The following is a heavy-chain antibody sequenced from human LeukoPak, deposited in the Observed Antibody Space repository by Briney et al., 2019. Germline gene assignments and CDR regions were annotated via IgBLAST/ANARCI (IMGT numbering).Heavy chain of an antibody. V-gene: IGHV1-69*13. CDR3: ARDGLTGTAYPTNWFDP. J-gene: IGHJ5*02. D-gene: IGHD1-7*01. CDR2: IIPIFGTA. Sequence: SVKVSCKASGGTFISYAISWVRQAPGQGLEWMGGIIPIFGTANYAQKFQGRVTITADESTSTAYMELSSLRSEDTAVYYCARDGLTGTAYPTNWFDPWGQGTLVTVSS. CDR1: GGTFISYA.